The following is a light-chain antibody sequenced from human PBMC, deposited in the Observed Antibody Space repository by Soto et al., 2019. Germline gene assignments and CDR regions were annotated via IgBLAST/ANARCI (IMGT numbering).Light chain of an antibody. V-gene: IGLV2-14*03. Sequence: QSVLTQPASVSGSPGQSITISCTGTSSDVGGYDHVSWYQQHPGKAPKLIIYDVTVRPSGISRCFSGSKSDNTASLAVSGLQPEDEADYYCSSYTNKDTLLFGGGTKLTVL. CDR2: DVT. CDR3: SSYTNKDTLL. CDR1: SSDVGGYDH. J-gene: IGLJ3*02.